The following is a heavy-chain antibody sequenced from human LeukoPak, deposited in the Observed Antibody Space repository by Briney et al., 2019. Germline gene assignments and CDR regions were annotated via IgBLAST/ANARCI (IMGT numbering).Heavy chain of an antibody. V-gene: IGHV3-33*03. CDR2: IWYDGSNK. CDR1: GFTFSSYG. Sequence: GRSLRLSCAASGFTFSSYGMHWVRQAPGKGLEWVAVIWYDGSNKYYADSVKGRFTISRDNAKNTLYLQMNSLRLDDTAVYYCATDRYYTMNIWGQGTTVTVSS. CDR3: ATDRYYTMNI. J-gene: IGHJ6*02.